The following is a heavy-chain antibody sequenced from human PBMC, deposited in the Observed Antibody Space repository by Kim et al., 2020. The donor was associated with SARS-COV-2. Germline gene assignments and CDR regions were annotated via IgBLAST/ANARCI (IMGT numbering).Heavy chain of an antibody. CDR1: GFTFSSYV. CDR3: ARGDSSGYYYPPFDY. V-gene: IGHV3-30*04. CDR2: ISYDGSNK. Sequence: GGSLRLSCADSGFTFSSYVMHWVRQAPGKGLEWVAVISYDGSNKYYGDPVKGRFTISRDNSKNTLYVQMNSLRTEDTAVYYCARGDSSGYYYPPFDYWG. D-gene: IGHD3-22*01. J-gene: IGHJ4*01.